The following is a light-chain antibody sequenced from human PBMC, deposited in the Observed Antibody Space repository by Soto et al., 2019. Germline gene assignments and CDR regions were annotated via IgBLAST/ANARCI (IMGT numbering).Light chain of an antibody. Sequence: EIVLTQSPGSLSLSPGERATLSCRASQSVTNNLLAWYQQKPGQAPRLLIYGASTSTAGGPDRCSGSGSGTDFTLTITRLEHEDFAVYYCQQYGRSPLLYTFGQGTKL. CDR2: GAS. CDR3: QQYGRSPLLYT. J-gene: IGKJ2*01. V-gene: IGKV3-20*01. CDR1: QSVTNNL.